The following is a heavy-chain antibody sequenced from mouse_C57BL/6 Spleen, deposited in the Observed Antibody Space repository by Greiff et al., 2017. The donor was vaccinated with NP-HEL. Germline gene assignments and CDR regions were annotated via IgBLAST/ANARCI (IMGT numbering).Heavy chain of an antibody. CDR1: GYTFTDYY. Sequence: EVQLQQSGPELVKPGASVKISCKASGYTFTDYYMNWVKQSHGKSLEWIGDINPNNGGTSYNQKFKGKATLTVDKSSSTAYMELRSLTSEDSAVYYCAREDYYGSSYKDYWGQGTSVTVSS. J-gene: IGHJ4*01. CDR3: AREDYYGSSYKDY. V-gene: IGHV1-26*01. CDR2: INPNNGGT. D-gene: IGHD1-1*01.